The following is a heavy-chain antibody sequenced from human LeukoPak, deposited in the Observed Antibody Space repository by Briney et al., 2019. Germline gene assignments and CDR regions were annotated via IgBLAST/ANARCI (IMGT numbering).Heavy chain of an antibody. CDR3: ARESGTTVTRFSWFDY. CDR1: GFTFSSYS. Sequence: PGGSLRLSCAASGFTFSSYSMNWVRQAPGKGLEWVSYISSSSSTIYYADSVKGRFTISRDNAKNSLYLQMNSLRAEDTAVYYCARESGTTVTRFSWFDYWGQGTLVTVSS. V-gene: IGHV3-48*01. CDR2: ISSSSSTI. J-gene: IGHJ4*02. D-gene: IGHD4-17*01.